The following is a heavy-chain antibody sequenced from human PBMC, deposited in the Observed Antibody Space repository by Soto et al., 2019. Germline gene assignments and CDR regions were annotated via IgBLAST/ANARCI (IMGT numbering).Heavy chain of an antibody. CDR3: TTGLSSTSDLDYYYYYGMDV. V-gene: IGHV3-15*01. D-gene: IGHD2-2*01. J-gene: IGHJ6*02. CDR1: GFTFSNAW. CDR2: IKSKTDGGTT. Sequence: EVQLVESGGGLVKPGGSLRLSCAASGFTFSNAWMSWVRQAPGKGLEWVGRIKSKTDGGTTDYAAPVKGRFTISRDDSKNTLYLQMNSLKTEDTAVYYCTTGLSSTSDLDYYYYYGMDVWGQGTTVIVSS.